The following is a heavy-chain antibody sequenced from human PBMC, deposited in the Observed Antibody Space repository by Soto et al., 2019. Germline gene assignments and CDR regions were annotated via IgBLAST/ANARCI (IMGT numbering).Heavy chain of an antibody. CDR2: IIPIFGTA. J-gene: IGHJ4*02. V-gene: IGHV1-69*13. CDR1: GGTFSSYA. D-gene: IGHD4-17*01. CDR3: ASSNYGDYKYYFDY. Sequence: ASVKVSCKASGGTFSSYAISWVRQAPGQGLEWMGGIIPIFGTANYAQKFQGRVTITADESTSTAYMELSSLRSEDTAVYYCASSNYGDYKYYFDYWGQGTLVTVSS.